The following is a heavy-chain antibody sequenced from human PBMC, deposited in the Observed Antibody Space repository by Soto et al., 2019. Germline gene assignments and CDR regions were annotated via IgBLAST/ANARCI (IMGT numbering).Heavy chain of an antibody. Sequence: PGGSLRLSCAASGFTFSSFAMQWGRQAPGKGLECEADISYEGSNTYYADSLKFRFTISRDNSKNTLYLQMNSLRAEDTAVYYCARGISDYVVVVPAAVDVWGQGTTVTVTS. D-gene: IGHD2-2*01. CDR3: ARGISDYVVVVPAAVDV. J-gene: IGHJ6*02. V-gene: IGHV3-30-3*01. CDR1: GFTFSSFA. CDR2: ISYEGSNT.